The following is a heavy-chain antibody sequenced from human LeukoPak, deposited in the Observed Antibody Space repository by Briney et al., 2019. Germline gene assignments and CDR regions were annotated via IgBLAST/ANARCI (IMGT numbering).Heavy chain of an antibody. CDR3: ARAYYDILTGSPHFDY. CDR2: IGTAGDT. D-gene: IGHD3-9*01. CDR1: GFTFSSYD. Sequence: GGSLRLSCAASGFTFSSYDMHWVRQATGKGLEWVSAIGTAGDTYYPGSVKGRFTISRENAKNSLYLQMNSLRAGDTAEYYCARAYYDILTGSPHFDYWGQGTLVTVSS. V-gene: IGHV3-13*04. J-gene: IGHJ4*02.